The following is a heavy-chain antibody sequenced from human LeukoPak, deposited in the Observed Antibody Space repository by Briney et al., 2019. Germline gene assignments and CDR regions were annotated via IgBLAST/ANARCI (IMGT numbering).Heavy chain of an antibody. V-gene: IGHV4-39*07. D-gene: IGHD2-2*01. CDR2: IYYSGST. CDR3: AQGGSANWFDP. CDR1: GGSISSSSYY. J-gene: IGHJ5*02. Sequence: SETLSLTCTVSGGSISSSSYYWGWIRQPPGKGLEWIGSIYYSGSTYYNPSLKSRVTISVDTSKNQFSLKLSSVTAADTAVYYCAQGGSANWFDPWGQGTLVTVSS.